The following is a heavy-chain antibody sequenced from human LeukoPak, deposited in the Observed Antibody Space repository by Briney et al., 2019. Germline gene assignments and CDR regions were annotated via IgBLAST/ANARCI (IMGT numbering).Heavy chain of an antibody. V-gene: IGHV4-39*01. D-gene: IGHD2-2*01. J-gene: IGHJ5*02. CDR1: GGSISSSSYY. CDR3: ARWNIVVVPAALRLYNWFDP. CDR2: IYYSGST. Sequence: SETLSLTCTVSGGSISSSSYYWGWIRQPPGKGLEWIGSIYYSGSTYYNPSLKSRVTISVGTSKNQFSLKLSSVTAADTAVYYCARWNIVVVPAALRLYNWFDPWGQGTLVTVSS.